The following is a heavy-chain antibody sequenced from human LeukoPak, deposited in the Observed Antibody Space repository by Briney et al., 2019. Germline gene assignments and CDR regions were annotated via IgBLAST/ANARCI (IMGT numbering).Heavy chain of an antibody. CDR1: GGTFSSYA. Sequence: SVKVSCKASGGTFSSYAISWVRQAPGQGLEWMGGIIPIFGTANYAQKFQGRVTITTDESTSTAYMELSSLRSEDTAVYYCARESAGVVPAAIRRSNWFDPWGQGTLVTVSS. D-gene: IGHD2-2*01. CDR2: IIPIFGTA. V-gene: IGHV1-69*05. CDR3: ARESAGVVPAAIRRSNWFDP. J-gene: IGHJ5*02.